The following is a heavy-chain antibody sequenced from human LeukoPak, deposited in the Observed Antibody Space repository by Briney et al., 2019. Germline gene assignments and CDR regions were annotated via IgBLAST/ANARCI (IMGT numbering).Heavy chain of an antibody. CDR3: ARGRGTPGTSRDFYFYYYMDV. CDR2: INIGNGNT. V-gene: IGHV1-3*03. Sequence: EASVKVSCKASGYTFTDYAMHWVRQAPGQRPEWMGWINIGNGNTRYSKEFQGRITITRDTSASTVYMELSSLTSDDRAVYYCARGRGTPGTSRDFYFYYYMDVWGTGTTVTVSS. CDR1: GYTFTDYA. D-gene: IGHD1-1*01. J-gene: IGHJ6*03.